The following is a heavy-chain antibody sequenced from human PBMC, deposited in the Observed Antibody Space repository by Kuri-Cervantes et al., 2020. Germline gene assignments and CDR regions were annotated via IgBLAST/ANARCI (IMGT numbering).Heavy chain of an antibody. D-gene: IGHD3-3*01. CDR1: GYTFTSYA. CDR3: ARGSPSNYDFWSGYYHYFEY. V-gene: IGHV1-3*01. J-gene: IGHJ4*02. CDR2: INAGNGNT. Sequence: ASVKVSCKASGYTFTSYAMHWVRQAPGQRLEWMGWINAGNGNTKYSQKFQGRVTITADESTSTAYMELSSLRSEDTAVYYCARGSPSNYDFWSGYYHYFEYWGQGTLVTVSS.